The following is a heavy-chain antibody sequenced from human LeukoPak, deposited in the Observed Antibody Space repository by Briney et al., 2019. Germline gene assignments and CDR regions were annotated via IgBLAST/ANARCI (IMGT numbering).Heavy chain of an antibody. D-gene: IGHD3-10*01. Sequence: GGSLRLSCAASGFTVSSNYMSWVRQAPGKGLEWVSVIYSGGSTYYADSVKGRFTISRDNSKNTLYLQMNSLRAEDTAVYYCAKSPSLWFGELLYYFDYWGQGTLVTVSS. V-gene: IGHV3-66*01. CDR2: IYSGGST. CDR3: AKSPSLWFGELLYYFDY. CDR1: GFTVSSNY. J-gene: IGHJ4*02.